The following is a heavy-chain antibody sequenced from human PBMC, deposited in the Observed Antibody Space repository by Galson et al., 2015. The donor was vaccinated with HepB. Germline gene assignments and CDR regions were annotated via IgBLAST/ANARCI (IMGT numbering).Heavy chain of an antibody. J-gene: IGHJ6*02. CDR3: AYGVDV. V-gene: IGHV6-1*01. CDR1: GDSVSANTAV. CDR2: TYYRSKWQK. Sequence: CAISGDSVSANTAVWNWIRQSPSRGLEWLGRTYYRSKWQKDYAVSMKSRITISTDTSRNQVSLQLNSMSPEDTAVYYCAYGVDVWGQGTTVIVS.